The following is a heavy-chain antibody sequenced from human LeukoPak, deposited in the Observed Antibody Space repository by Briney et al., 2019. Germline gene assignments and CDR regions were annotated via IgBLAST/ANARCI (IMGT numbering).Heavy chain of an antibody. D-gene: IGHD6-13*01. J-gene: IGHJ4*02. CDR3: VRRGIEAAGLDY. CDR1: GFTFGSYW. CDR2: IKQDGSEK. V-gene: IGHV3-7*01. Sequence: GGSLRLSCAASGFTFGSYWMSWVRQAPGKGLEWVTNIKQDGSEKYYVDSVKGRFTISRDNAKNSMYLQMNNLRAEDTAVYYCVRRGIEAAGLDYWGQGTLVTVSS.